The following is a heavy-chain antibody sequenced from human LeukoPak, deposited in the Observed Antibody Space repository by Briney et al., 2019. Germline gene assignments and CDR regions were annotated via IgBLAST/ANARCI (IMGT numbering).Heavy chain of an antibody. J-gene: IGHJ4*02. Sequence: GGSLRLSCAASGFTFSSYGMSWVRQAPGKGLEWVSGISGSGSGTYYADSVKGRFTISRDNSKNTLYLQMNSLRAEDTAVYYCAKGSTVVISGTYFDYWGQGTLVTVSS. D-gene: IGHD4-23*01. V-gene: IGHV3-23*01. CDR3: AKGSTVVISGTYFDY. CDR1: GFTFSSYG. CDR2: ISGSGSGT.